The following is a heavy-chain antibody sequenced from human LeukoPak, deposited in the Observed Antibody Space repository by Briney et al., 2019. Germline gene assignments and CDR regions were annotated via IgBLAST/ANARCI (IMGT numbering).Heavy chain of an antibody. D-gene: IGHD3-16*01. J-gene: IGHJ4*02. CDR1: GFTFSNAW. Sequence: GGSLRLSCAASGFTFSNAWMSWVRQAPGKGLEWVGRIKSKTDGGTTDYAAPVKGRFTISRDDSKNTLYVQMHRLKTEDTAVYSFTTDQEGAYVWASPFDTPGDYWGQGTLVTVSS. CDR3: TTDQEGAYVWASPFDTPGDY. V-gene: IGHV3-15*01. CDR2: IKSKTDGGTT.